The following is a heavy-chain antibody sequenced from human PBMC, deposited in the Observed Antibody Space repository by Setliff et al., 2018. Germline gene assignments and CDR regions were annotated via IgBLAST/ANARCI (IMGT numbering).Heavy chain of an antibody. CDR1: GYSFSTCW. CDR3: ARHPYYYGSGTYLDNNNRWFNP. J-gene: IGHJ5*02. CDR2: IYPGDSIT. D-gene: IGHD3-10*01. V-gene: IGHV5-51*01. Sequence: GESLKISCKGSGYSFSTCWIGWVRQMPGKGLEWMGIIYPGDSITRYSPSFQGQVTISVDKSINTAYLQWSSLRASDTAIYYCARHPYYYGSGTYLDNNNRWFNPWGQGTLVSVSS.